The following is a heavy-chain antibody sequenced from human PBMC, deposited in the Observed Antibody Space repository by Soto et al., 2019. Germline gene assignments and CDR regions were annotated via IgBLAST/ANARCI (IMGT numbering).Heavy chain of an antibody. V-gene: IGHV3-33*01. CDR1: GFTFSSYG. Sequence: QVQLVESGGGVVQPGRSLRLSCAASGFTFSSYGMHCVRQAPGKGLEWVAVIWYDGSNKYYADSVKGRFTISRDNSKNTLYRQMNSLIAEDTAVYYCARDTIAVAGSSEYFQHWGQGTLVTVSS. D-gene: IGHD6-19*01. CDR3: ARDTIAVAGSSEYFQH. J-gene: IGHJ1*01. CDR2: IWYDGSNK.